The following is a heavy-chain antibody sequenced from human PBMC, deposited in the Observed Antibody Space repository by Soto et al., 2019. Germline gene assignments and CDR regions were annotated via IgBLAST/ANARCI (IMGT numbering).Heavy chain of an antibody. V-gene: IGHV1-2*02. CDR3: ARGGGTILAPLP. CDR1: GYTFTGYF. CDR2: IDPNSAAT. J-gene: IGHJ5*02. Sequence: QVQLVQSGAEVKKPGASVKVSCRASGYTFTGYFMHWVRQAPGQGLEWMGWIDPNSAATKYAQKFQGRVTLSGDKSIRTAYMELSGLRSDDTAVYYCARGGGTILAPLPWGQGTLVTVSS. D-gene: IGHD3-3*01.